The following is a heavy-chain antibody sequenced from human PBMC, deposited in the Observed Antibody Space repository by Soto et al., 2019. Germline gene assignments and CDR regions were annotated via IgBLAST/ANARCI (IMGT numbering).Heavy chain of an antibody. CDR2: ISYDGSNK. Sequence: QVQLVESGGGVVQPGRSLRLSCAASGFTFSSYAMHWVRQAPGKGLEWVAVISYDGSNKYYADSVKGRFTISRDNSKNTLYLQMNSLRAEDTAVYYCASLTSSGYYSDAFDIWGQGTMVTVSS. D-gene: IGHD3-22*01. CDR1: GFTFSSYA. J-gene: IGHJ3*02. V-gene: IGHV3-30-3*01. CDR3: ASLTSSGYYSDAFDI.